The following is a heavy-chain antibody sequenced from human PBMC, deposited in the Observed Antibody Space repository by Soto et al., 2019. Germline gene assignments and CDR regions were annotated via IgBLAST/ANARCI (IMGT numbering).Heavy chain of an antibody. Sequence: RESLKISCKGSGDRFTSYWIGWVRQMPGKGLEWMGIIYPGDSDTRYSPSFQGQVTISADKSISTAYLQWSSLKASDTAMYYCARHGVGDILTGQPDYWGQGTLVTVSS. CDR3: ARHGVGDILTGQPDY. D-gene: IGHD3-9*01. J-gene: IGHJ4*02. CDR2: IYPGDSDT. CDR1: GDRFTSYW. V-gene: IGHV5-51*01.